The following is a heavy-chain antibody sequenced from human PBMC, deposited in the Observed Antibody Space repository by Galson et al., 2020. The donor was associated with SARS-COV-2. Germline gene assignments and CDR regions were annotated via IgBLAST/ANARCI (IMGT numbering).Heavy chain of an antibody. CDR3: ARVVSGSYFDY. D-gene: IGHD2-21*02. CDR2: ISSSSRTI. J-gene: IGHJ4*02. CDR1: GFTFSSYS. V-gene: IGHV3-48*01. Sequence: GGSLRLSCAASGFTFSSYSMNWVRQAPGKGLEWISYISSSSRTIYYADSVKGRFTISSDNAKNSLYLQMNSLRAEDTAVYYCARVVSGSYFDYWGQGTLVTVSS.